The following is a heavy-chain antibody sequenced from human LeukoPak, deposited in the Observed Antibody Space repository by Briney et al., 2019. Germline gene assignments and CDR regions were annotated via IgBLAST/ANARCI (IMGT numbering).Heavy chain of an antibody. CDR2: ISSSSSTI. CDR3: ARVGSSCWYVDLFDY. Sequence: QPGGSLRLSCAASGFTFSSYSMNWVRQAPGKGLEWVSYISSSSSTIYYADSVKGRFTISRDNAKNSLYLQMNSLRAEDTAVYYCARVGSSCWYVDLFDYWGQGTLVTVSS. J-gene: IGHJ4*02. V-gene: IGHV3-48*01. D-gene: IGHD6-19*01. CDR1: GFTFSSYS.